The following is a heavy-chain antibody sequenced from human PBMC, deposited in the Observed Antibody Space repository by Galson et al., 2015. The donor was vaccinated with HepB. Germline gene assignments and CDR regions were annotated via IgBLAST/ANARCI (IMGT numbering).Heavy chain of an antibody. CDR1: GGSITSSSYY. V-gene: IGHV4-39*02. Sequence: ETLSLTCTVSGGSITSSSYYWGWIRQPPGKGLEWIGSIYYSGSTYYNPSLKSRVTISVDTSKNQFSLKLSSVTAADTAVYYCAREGISGGSSGWYHYFDYWGQGTLVTVSS. D-gene: IGHD6-19*01. CDR2: IYYSGST. J-gene: IGHJ4*02. CDR3: AREGISGGSSGWYHYFDY.